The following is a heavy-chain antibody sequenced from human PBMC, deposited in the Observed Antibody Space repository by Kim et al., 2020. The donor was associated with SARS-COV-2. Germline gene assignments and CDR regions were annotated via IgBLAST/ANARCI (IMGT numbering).Heavy chain of an antibody. J-gene: IGHJ5*02. CDR3: ARDPIYYDILTGLLPPSYGWFDP. D-gene: IGHD3-9*01. CDR1: GYTFTSYA. Sequence: ASVKVSCKASGYTFTSYAMNWVRQAPGQGLEWMGWINTNTGNPTYAQGFTGRFVFSLDTSVSTAYLQISSLKAEDTAVYYCARDPIYYDILTGLLPPSYGWFDPWGQGTLVTVSS. CDR2: INTNTGNP. V-gene: IGHV7-4-1*02.